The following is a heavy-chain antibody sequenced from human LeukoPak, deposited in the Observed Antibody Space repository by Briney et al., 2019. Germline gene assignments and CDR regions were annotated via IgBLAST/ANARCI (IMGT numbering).Heavy chain of an antibody. D-gene: IGHD6-13*01. J-gene: IGHJ5*02. Sequence: PSETLSLTCAVYGGSFSGYYWSWIRQPPGKGLEWIGEINHSGSTNYNPSLKSRVTISVDTSKNQFSLKLSSVTAADTAVYYCARHWAGRRTAVVGTVDLWGQGTLVTVSS. V-gene: IGHV4-34*01. CDR1: GGSFSGYY. CDR2: INHSGST. CDR3: ARHWAGRRTAVVGTVDL.